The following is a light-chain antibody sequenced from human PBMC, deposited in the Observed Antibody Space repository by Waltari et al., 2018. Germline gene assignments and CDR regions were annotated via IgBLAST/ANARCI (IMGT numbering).Light chain of an antibody. CDR1: QSVLYRSNNKNY. J-gene: IGKJ2*01. V-gene: IGKV4-1*01. Sequence: IVMTQFADSLAASLGEGATNNCKSRQSVLYRSNNKNYLTWYQQKPGQPPKQLFYWASTRVSGVPDRFSGSGSGTEFTLTISSLQAEDVAVYYCQQYYSSQHTLGEGTKLEIK. CDR3: QQYYSSQHT. CDR2: WAS.